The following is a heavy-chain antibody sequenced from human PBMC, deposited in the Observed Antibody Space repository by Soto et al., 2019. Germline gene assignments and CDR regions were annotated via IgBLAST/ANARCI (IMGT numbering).Heavy chain of an antibody. V-gene: IGHV6-1*01. D-gene: IGHD5-12*01. CDR1: GDSVSSNSAA. J-gene: IGHJ5*02. CDR3: AKGDNLGPKTGYAFDP. Sequence: SQTLSLTCAISGDSVSSNSAAWNWIRQSPSRGLEWLGRTYYRSKWYNDYAVSVKSRIIINPDTSNNQFSLQLNSVTPEDTAVYFCAKGDNLGPKTGYAFDPWGQGIMVTVSS. CDR2: TYYRSKWYN.